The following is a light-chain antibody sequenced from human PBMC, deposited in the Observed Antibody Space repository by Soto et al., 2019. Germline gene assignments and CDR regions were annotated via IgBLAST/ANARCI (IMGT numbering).Light chain of an antibody. Sequence: QSALTQPPSASGSLGQSVTISCTGTRSDVGGYKFVSWYQQHPGKAPKLIIYEVSKRPSGVPDRFSGSKSGNTASLTVSGLQAEDEADYHCSSSYAGRNVFVFGSGTKVTVL. CDR2: EVS. CDR1: RSDVGGYKF. V-gene: IGLV2-8*01. J-gene: IGLJ1*01. CDR3: SSSYAGRNVFV.